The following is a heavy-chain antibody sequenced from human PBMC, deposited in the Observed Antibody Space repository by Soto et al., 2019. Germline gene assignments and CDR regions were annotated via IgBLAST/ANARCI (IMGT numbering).Heavy chain of an antibody. CDR1: GFTFSSYG. Sequence: ESGGGVVQPGRSLRLSCAASGFTFSSYGMHWVRQAPGKGLEWVAVISYDGSNKYYADSVKGRFTISRDNSKNTLYLQMNSLRAEDTAVYYCAKDQEWELLESCFDYWGQGTLVTVSS. D-gene: IGHD1-26*01. CDR2: ISYDGSNK. CDR3: AKDQEWELLESCFDY. J-gene: IGHJ4*02. V-gene: IGHV3-30*18.